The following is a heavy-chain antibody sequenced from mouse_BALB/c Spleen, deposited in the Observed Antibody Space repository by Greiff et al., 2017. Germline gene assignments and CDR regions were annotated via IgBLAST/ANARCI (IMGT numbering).Heavy chain of an antibody. D-gene: IGHD2-1*01. V-gene: IGHV1-5*01. J-gene: IGHJ4*01. CDR1: GYSFTSYW. CDR3: TKGNYSLYYAMDY. Sequence: VQLQQSGTVLARPGASVKMSCKASGYSFTSYWMHWVKQRPGQGLEWIGAIYPGNSDTSYNQKFKGKAKLTAVTSASTAYMELSSLTNEDSAVYYCTKGNYSLYYAMDYWGQGTSVTVSS. CDR2: IYPGNSDT.